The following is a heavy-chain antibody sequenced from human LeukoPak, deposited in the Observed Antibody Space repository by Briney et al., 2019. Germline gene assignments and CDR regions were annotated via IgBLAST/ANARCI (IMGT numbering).Heavy chain of an antibody. CDR3: AKESTSYHWYFDL. CDR1: GGSISNYY. V-gene: IGHV4-59*01. Sequence: PSETPSLTCTVSGGSISNYYWSWIRQPPGKGLEWIGYIYYSGSTNYNPSLKSRVTISVDTSKNQFSLKLSSVTPADTAVYYCAKESTSYHWYFDLWGRGTLVTVSS. J-gene: IGHJ2*01. CDR2: IYYSGST.